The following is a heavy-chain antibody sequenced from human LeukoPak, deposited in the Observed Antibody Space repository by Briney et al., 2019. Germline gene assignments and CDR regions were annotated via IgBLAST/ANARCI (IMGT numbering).Heavy chain of an antibody. CDR1: GFTFSSYA. V-gene: IGHV3-30-3*01. J-gene: IGHJ3*02. CDR3: ARESWGLRPIDAFDI. D-gene: IGHD5-12*01. Sequence: GGSLRLSCAASGFTFSSYAMHWVRQAPGKGLEWVAVISYDGSNKYYADSVKGRFTISRDNSKNTLYLQMNSLRAEDTAVYYCARESWGLRPIDAFDIWGQGTMVTVSS. CDR2: ISYDGSNK.